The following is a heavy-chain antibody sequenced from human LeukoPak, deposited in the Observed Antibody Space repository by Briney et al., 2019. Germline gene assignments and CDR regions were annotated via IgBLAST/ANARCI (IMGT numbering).Heavy chain of an antibody. CDR1: GFTFSSYG. J-gene: IGHJ2*01. V-gene: IGHV3-30*18. Sequence: GGSLRLSCAASGFTFSSYGMHWVRQAPGKGLEWVAVISYDGSNKYYADSVKGRFTISRDNSKNTLYLQMNSLRAEDTAVYYCAKAKGPTTVSYWYFDLWGRGTLGTVSS. D-gene: IGHD4-17*01. CDR2: ISYDGSNK. CDR3: AKAKGPTTVSYWYFDL.